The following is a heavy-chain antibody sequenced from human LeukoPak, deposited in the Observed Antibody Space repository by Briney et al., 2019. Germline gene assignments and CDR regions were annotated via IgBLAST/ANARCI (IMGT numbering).Heavy chain of an antibody. CDR3: ARGAYCSSTSCYLEAFDI. J-gene: IGHJ3*02. V-gene: IGHV3-21*01. CDR1: GFTFSSYS. Sequence: GGSLRLSCAASGFTFSSYSMNWVRRAPGKGLEWVSSVSSSSSYIYYADSVKGRFTISGDNAKNSLYLQMNSLRAEDTAVYYCARGAYCSSTSCYLEAFDIWGQGTMVTVSS. CDR2: VSSSSSYI. D-gene: IGHD2-2*01.